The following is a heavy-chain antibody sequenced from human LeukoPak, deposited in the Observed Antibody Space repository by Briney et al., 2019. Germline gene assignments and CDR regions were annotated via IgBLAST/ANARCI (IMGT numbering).Heavy chain of an antibody. Sequence: GGSLRLSCAASGFTFSSYSMNWVRQAPGKGLEWVSSISSSSSYIYYADSVKGRFTISRDNAKNSLYLRMNSLRAEDTAVYYCARDYGDYGCDYWGQGTLVTVSS. CDR3: ARDYGDYGCDY. CDR1: GFTFSSYS. CDR2: ISSSSSYI. D-gene: IGHD4-17*01. V-gene: IGHV3-21*01. J-gene: IGHJ4*02.